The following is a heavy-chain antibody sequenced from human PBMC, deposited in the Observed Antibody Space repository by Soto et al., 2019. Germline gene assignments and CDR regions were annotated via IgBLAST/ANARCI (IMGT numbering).Heavy chain of an antibody. V-gene: IGHV3-15*07. Sequence: EVQVVESGGGLVKPGGSLRLSCAVSDFTFNNVWMNWVRQAPGKGLEWVGHIKSKTDGGATDYAAPVKGRFTISRDDSKNTRYLQMNSLKTEDTAVYYCSTGRRDYYYYGLDVWGQGTTVTVSS. CDR2: IKSKTDGGAT. CDR1: DFTFNNVW. J-gene: IGHJ6*02. CDR3: STGRRDYYYYGLDV.